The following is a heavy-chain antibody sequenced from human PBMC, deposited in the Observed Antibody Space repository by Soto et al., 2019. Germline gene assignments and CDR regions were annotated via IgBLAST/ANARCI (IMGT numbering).Heavy chain of an antibody. CDR1: GFIFMSFG. CDR2: ISSSSSFI. CDR3: ARVYFYGMDV. Sequence: GGSLRLSCAASGFIFMSFGMNWVRQAPGRGLEWVSSISSSSSFIYYADSVKGRFTISRDNAKNSLYLEMDSLRAEDTAVYYCARVYFYGMDVWGQGTTVTVSS. J-gene: IGHJ6*02. V-gene: IGHV3-21*01.